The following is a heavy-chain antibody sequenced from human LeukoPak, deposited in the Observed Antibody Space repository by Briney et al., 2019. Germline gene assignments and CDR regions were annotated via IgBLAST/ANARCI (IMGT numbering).Heavy chain of an antibody. J-gene: IGHJ4*02. D-gene: IGHD3-3*01. CDR2: IYHSGST. CDR1: GYSISTCYY. CDR3: ARLPTGFYECDY. V-gene: IGHV4-38-2*02. Sequence: SETLSLTCTVSGYSISTCYYRGWIRQPPGKGLGWIGSIYHSGSTYYNPSLKSRVTISVDTAKDQFSLKLSSLTADDTAVYYFARLPTGFYECDYWGQGTLVTVSS.